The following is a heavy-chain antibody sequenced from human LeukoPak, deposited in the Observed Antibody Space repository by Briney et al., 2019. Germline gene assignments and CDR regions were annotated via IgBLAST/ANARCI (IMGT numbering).Heavy chain of an antibody. J-gene: IGHJ6*02. CDR1: GFTFSSYA. V-gene: IGHV3-23*01. CDR3: AKVVWDSSGSYGMDV. Sequence: GGSLRLSCAASGFTFSSYAMSWVRQAPGKGLEWVSAISGSGGSTYYADSVKGRFTISRDNSKNTLYRQMNSLRAEDTAVYYCAKVVWDSSGSYGMDVWGQGTTVTVSS. D-gene: IGHD3-22*01. CDR2: ISGSGGST.